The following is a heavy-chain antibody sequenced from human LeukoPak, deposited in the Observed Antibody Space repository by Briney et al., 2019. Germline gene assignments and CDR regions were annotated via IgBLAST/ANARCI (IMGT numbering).Heavy chain of an antibody. CDR2: IWYDGSNK. CDR3: ARDLRLKYQLLYDGLDY. Sequence: GGSLRLSCAASGFTFSSYSMNWVRQAPGKGLEWVAVIWYDGSNKYYADSVKGRFTISRDNSKNTLYLQMNSLRAEDTAVYYCARDLRLKYQLLYDGLDYWGQGTLVTVSS. D-gene: IGHD2-2*02. J-gene: IGHJ4*02. CDR1: GFTFSSYS. V-gene: IGHV3-33*08.